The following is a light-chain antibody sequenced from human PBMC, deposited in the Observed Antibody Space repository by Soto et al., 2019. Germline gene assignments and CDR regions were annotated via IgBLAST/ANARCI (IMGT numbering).Light chain of an antibody. J-gene: IGKJ1*01. Sequence: EILLTQTPATPSVSPGERATLPCRASQSISTNSAWFLQKPGQAPRLLIFGASTRATGIPDRFSGSGSGTDFTLTITRLEPEDFAVYFCLRYTSSQWTFGPGTKVDIK. V-gene: IGKV3D-15*01. CDR2: GAS. CDR1: QSISTN. CDR3: LRYTSSQWT.